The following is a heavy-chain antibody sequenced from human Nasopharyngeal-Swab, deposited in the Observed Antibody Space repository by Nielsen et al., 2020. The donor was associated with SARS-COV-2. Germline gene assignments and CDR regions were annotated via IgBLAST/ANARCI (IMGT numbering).Heavy chain of an antibody. CDR3: VRGSTMNGYYGMDV. J-gene: IGHJ6*02. V-gene: IGHV4-34*01. D-gene: IGHD3-22*01. CDR1: GGSFNGYY. CDR2: INHSGST. Sequence: SQTLSLTCAVYGGSFNGYYWSWIRQSPGKGLECIGEINHSGSTNYNPSLKSRVTISVDTSKTQFSLKLSSVTAADTAVYYCVRGSTMNGYYGMDVWGQGTTVTVSS.